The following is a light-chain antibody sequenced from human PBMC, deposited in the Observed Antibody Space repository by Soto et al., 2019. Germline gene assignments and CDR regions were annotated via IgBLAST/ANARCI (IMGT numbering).Light chain of an antibody. CDR2: EVS. CDR1: SSDVGGYNY. J-gene: IGLJ2*01. CDR3: SSYAGITVV. Sequence: QSVLTQPPSASGSPGQSVTISCTGTSSDVGGYNYVAWYQQHPGKAPKLMIYEVSKRPSGVPDRFSGSKSGNTASLTVSGLQAEDEADYYCSSYAGITVVFGGGTQLTVL. V-gene: IGLV2-8*01.